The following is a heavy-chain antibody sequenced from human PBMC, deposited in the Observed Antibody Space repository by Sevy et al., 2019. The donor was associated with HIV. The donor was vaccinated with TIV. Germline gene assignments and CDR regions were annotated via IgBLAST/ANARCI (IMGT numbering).Heavy chain of an antibody. CDR2: INHSGST. J-gene: IGHJ6*02. Sequence: SQTLSLTCAVYGGSFSGYYWSWIRQPPGKGLEWIGEINHSGSTNYNPSLKSRVTISVDTSKKQFSLKLSFVTAADTAVYYCARVGCSSTSCYEDYYYGMDVWGQGTTVTVSS. V-gene: IGHV4-34*01. CDR3: ARVGCSSTSCYEDYYYGMDV. D-gene: IGHD2-2*01. CDR1: GGSFSGYY.